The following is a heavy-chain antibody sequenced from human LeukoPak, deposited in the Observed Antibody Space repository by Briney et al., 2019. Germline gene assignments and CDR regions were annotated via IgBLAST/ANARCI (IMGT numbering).Heavy chain of an antibody. CDR2: TYYRSKWYN. D-gene: IGHD3-22*01. Sequence: SQTLSLTCAISGDSVSSNSAAWNWIRQSPSRGLEWLGRTYYRSKWYNDYAVSVKSRITINPDTSKNQFSLQLNSVTPEDTAVYYCARDLGYYDSSDSGGDAFDIWGQGTMVTVSS. J-gene: IGHJ3*02. CDR3: ARDLGYYDSSDSGGDAFDI. CDR1: GDSVSSNSAA. V-gene: IGHV6-1*01.